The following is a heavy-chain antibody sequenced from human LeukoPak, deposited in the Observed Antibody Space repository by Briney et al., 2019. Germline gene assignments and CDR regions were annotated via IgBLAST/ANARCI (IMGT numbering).Heavy chain of an antibody. Sequence: PGGSLRLSCAASGFTFSSYSMNWVRQAPGRGLEWVSSISSSGSYINYADSVKGRFTISRDNAKNSLYLQMDSLRAEDTAVYYCAYCGGDCPDAFDIWGQGTMVTVSS. V-gene: IGHV3-21*01. D-gene: IGHD2-21*02. CDR3: AYCGGDCPDAFDI. CDR2: ISSSGSYI. J-gene: IGHJ3*02. CDR1: GFTFSSYS.